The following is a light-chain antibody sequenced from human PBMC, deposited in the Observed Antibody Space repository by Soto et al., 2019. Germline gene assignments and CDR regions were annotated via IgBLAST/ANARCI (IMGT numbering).Light chain of an antibody. CDR1: QGIRND. Sequence: DIQMTQSPSSLPASVRDRVTITCRASQGIRNDLGWYQQKPGKDPKRLIYAASSLQSGEPTRLSGSGTGTDCTPTTSSPEPADFATYYLLQHNSYPWSFGQGTKGEIK. J-gene: IGKJ1*01. CDR3: LQHNSYPWS. V-gene: IGKV1-17*01. CDR2: AAS.